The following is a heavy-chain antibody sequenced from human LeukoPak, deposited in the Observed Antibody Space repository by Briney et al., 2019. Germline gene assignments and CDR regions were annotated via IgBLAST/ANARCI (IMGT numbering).Heavy chain of an antibody. Sequence: GGSLRLSCAASGFTLSDYYMNWVRQAPGKGLEWVSYISSTSSTMYYADSVKGRFTISRDNAKNSLYLQMNSLRDEDTAVYYCAKISWNDAYFDYWGQGTLVTVSS. D-gene: IGHD1-1*01. CDR1: GFTLSDYY. J-gene: IGHJ4*02. CDR2: ISSTSSTM. V-gene: IGHV3-48*02. CDR3: AKISWNDAYFDY.